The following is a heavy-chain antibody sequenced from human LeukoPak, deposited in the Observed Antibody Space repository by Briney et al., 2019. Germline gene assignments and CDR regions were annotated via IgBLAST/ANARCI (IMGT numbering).Heavy chain of an antibody. CDR1: GGSFSGYY. V-gene: IGHV4-34*01. CDR2: INHSGST. D-gene: IGHD2-15*01. CDR3: ARGTVVVAEIYYYGMDV. J-gene: IGHJ6*02. Sequence: SETLSLTCAVYGGSFSGYYWSWIRQPPGKGLEWIGEINHSGSTNYNPSLKSRVTISVDTSKNQFSLELSSVTAADTAVYYCARGTVVVAEIYYYGMDVWGQGTTVTVSS.